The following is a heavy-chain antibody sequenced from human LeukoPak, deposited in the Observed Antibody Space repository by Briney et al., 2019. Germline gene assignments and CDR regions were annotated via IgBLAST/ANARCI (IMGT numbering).Heavy chain of an antibody. D-gene: IGHD2-15*01. CDR3: ARVGYCNGGSCYFFDY. CDR2: IYSGGNT. Sequence: GGSLRHSCAASGFTVISNYMSWVRQAPGKGLEWVSVIYSGGNTYYADSVKGRFTISRDNSKNTLYLQMNSLRAEDTAVYYCARVGYCNGGSCYFFDYWGQGTLVTVSS. J-gene: IGHJ4*02. CDR1: GFTVISNY. V-gene: IGHV3-66*01.